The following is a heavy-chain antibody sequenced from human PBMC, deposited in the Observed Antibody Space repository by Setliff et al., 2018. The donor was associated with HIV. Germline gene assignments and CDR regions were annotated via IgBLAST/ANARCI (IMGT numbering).Heavy chain of an antibody. CDR3: ARVPVAGANWFDP. CDR1: GDSISSGSYY. V-gene: IGHV4-39*01. Sequence: SETLSLTCTVSGDSISSGSYYWSWIRQSPGKRLEWIGSVSQSGSTYYNPSLKSRITISVDRSKNLFSLKLISVTAADQGVYYCARVPVAGANWFDPWGLGTLVTVSS. CDR2: VSQSGST. D-gene: IGHD2-21*01. J-gene: IGHJ5*02.